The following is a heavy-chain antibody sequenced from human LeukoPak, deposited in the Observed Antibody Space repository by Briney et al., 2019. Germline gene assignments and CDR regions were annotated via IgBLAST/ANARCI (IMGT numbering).Heavy chain of an antibody. CDR3: ARHPFSNPFDF. CDR2: VYHTGNT. CDR1: GASITSSY. Sequence: SETLSLTRTVSGASITSSYWSWIRQPPGKGLEWIGYVYHTGNTDYNPSLRSRVTISLDTSKSHFTLSLSSATAADTAVYFCARHPFSNPFDFWGRGTLVTVSS. V-gene: IGHV4-59*08. D-gene: IGHD7-27*01. J-gene: IGHJ4*02.